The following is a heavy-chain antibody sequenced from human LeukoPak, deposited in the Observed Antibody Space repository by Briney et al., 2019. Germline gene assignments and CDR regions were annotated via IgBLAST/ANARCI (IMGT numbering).Heavy chain of an antibody. CDR3: ARGNRPYGEHEAFAI. Sequence: PSETLSLTCAVYDESFSGYYCSWIRQPPRKGLEWIGEIDHSGSTNYNPSLQSRVTISVDTSKNQFSLKVSSVSAADTAVYYCARGNRPYGEHEAFAIWGHGTTVTVSP. V-gene: IGHV4-34*01. CDR1: DESFSGYY. J-gene: IGHJ3*02. CDR2: IDHSGST. D-gene: IGHD3-10*01.